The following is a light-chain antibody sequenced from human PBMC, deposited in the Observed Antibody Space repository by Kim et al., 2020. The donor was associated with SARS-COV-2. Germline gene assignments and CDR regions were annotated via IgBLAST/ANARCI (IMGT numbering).Light chain of an antibody. CDR3: QRGLT. Sequence: PMLAETPGERATLSCRASESVSGNIAWYQQKPGQAPRLLIYGISARATGIPARFSGSGSGTEFTLTISSLQSEDFAVYYCQRGLTFGGGTTVDIK. CDR2: GIS. J-gene: IGKJ4*01. V-gene: IGKV3-15*01. CDR1: ESVSGN.